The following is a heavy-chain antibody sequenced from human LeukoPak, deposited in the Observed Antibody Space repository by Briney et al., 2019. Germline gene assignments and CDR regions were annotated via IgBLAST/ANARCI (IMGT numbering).Heavy chain of an antibody. CDR3: ARHQGGRVGTTSRYNWFDP. V-gene: IGHV4-39*01. Sequence: RSSETLSLTCTVSGGSISSSYYYWGWIRQPPGKGLEWIGSIYYSGSTYYNPSLKSRVTISVDTSKNQFSLKLRSVTAADTAVYFCARHQGGRVGTTSRYNWFDPWGQGTLVTVSS. CDR2: IYYSGST. D-gene: IGHD1-26*01. J-gene: IGHJ5*02. CDR1: GGSISSSYYY.